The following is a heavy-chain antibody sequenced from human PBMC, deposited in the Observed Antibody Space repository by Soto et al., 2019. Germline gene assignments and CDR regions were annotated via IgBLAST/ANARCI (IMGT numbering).Heavy chain of an antibody. CDR3: ARDKSSEYSSSSRPTGYWYFDL. CDR2: IIPILGIA. J-gene: IGHJ2*01. Sequence: ASVKVSCKASGGTFSSYTISWVRQAPGQGLEWMGRIIPILGIANYAQKFQGRVTITADKSTSTAYMELSSLRSEDTAVYYCARDKSSEYSSSSRPTGYWYFDLWGRGTLVTVSS. D-gene: IGHD6-6*01. CDR1: GGTFSSYT. V-gene: IGHV1-69*04.